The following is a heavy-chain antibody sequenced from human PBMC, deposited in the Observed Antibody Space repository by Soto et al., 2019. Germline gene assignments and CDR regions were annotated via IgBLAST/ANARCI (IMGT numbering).Heavy chain of an antibody. D-gene: IGHD2-15*01. V-gene: IGHV1-69*13. J-gene: IGHJ3*02. Sequence: SVKVSCKASGGTFSTYPISLVRQAPGQRLEWXGGXXPXXGXAXXXQXXXGRVTITADESTSTAYMELSSLRSEDTAVYYCARGGTVVSFSAFDIWGQGTMVTVSS. CDR3: ARGGTVVSFSAFDI. CDR1: GGTFSTYP. CDR2: XXPXXGXA.